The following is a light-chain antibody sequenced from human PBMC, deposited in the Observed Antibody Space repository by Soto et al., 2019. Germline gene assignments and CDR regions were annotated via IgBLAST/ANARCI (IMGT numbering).Light chain of an antibody. J-gene: IGKJ3*01. CDR2: GAS. CDR3: QQYGGCPPFT. Sequence: NDFTQPPHPPTISHAERDPLSCRAMQSVASTYLAGYHQKPGQPPPLLLNGASTRAAGVPERLCSGGSATTFSPPIISMEHEDFAVYYCQQYGGCPPFTFGQGTKVDI. V-gene: IGKV3-20*01. CDR1: QSVASTY.